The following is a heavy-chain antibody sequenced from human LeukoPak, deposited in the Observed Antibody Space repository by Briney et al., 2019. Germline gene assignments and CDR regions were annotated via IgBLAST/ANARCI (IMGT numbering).Heavy chain of an antibody. Sequence: SETLSLTCTVSGGSTSSNYWSWIRQPPGKGLEWIGYIYSTASTNYNPSLRSRVSMSIDASKNQFYLKLSSVTAADTAVYYCAREGLCSTSRYYNWFDPWGQGTLVTVSS. CDR2: IYSTAST. CDR3: AREGLCSTSRYYNWFDP. V-gene: IGHV4-4*09. CDR1: GGSTSSNY. D-gene: IGHD2-2*01. J-gene: IGHJ5*02.